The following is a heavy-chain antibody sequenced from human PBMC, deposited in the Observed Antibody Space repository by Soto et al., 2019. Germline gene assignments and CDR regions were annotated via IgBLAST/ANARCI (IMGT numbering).Heavy chain of an antibody. D-gene: IGHD6-13*01. Sequence: GGSLRLSCAASGFTFSSYWMSWVRQAPGKGLEWVANIKQDGSEKYYVDSVKGRFTTSRDNAKNSLYLQMNSLRAEDAAVYYCAREGEAAAAVDYWGQGTLVTVSS. CDR3: AREGEAAAAVDY. J-gene: IGHJ4*02. V-gene: IGHV3-7*03. CDR2: IKQDGSEK. CDR1: GFTFSSYW.